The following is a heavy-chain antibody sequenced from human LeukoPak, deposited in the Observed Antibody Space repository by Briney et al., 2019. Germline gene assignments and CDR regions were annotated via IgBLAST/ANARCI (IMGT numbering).Heavy chain of an antibody. J-gene: IGHJ4*02. Sequence: GGSLRLSCTASGFSFRTYNLHWVRQAPGKGLEWVAVISYNGGYIHYEDSVKGRFTISRDDSKNTLSLQMSGLRAVDTALYYCTTEVPNGDIRFAYWGQGTLVTVSS. CDR2: ISYNGGYI. CDR3: TTEVPNGDIRFAY. D-gene: IGHD4-17*01. V-gene: IGHV3-33*01. CDR1: GFSFRTYN.